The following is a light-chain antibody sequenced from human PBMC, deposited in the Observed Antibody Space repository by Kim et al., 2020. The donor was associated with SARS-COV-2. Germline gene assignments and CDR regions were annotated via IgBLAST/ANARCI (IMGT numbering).Light chain of an antibody. CDR3: QQYNNWPKRT. CDR1: QSVSRN. J-gene: IGKJ1*01. Sequence: EIVMTQSPATLSVSPGERATLSCRASQSVSRNLAWYQQKPGQAPRLLIYGASTRATGIPARFSGSGSGTEFTLTISSLQSEDFAVYYCQQYNNWPKRTFGQGTKVDIK. CDR2: GAS. V-gene: IGKV3-15*01.